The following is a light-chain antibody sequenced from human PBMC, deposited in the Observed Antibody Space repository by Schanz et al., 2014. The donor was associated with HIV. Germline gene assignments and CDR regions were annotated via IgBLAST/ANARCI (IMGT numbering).Light chain of an antibody. J-gene: IGKJ1*01. Sequence: EIVLTQSPVILSLSPGERATLSCRASQTVSSNSLGWYQQKRGQVPRLLIYGASSRATGIPDRFSGSGSGTDFTLTISRLEPEDFAVYYCQQYGSSPPWTFGQGTKVEIK. CDR2: GAS. V-gene: IGKV3-20*01. CDR3: QQYGSSPPWT. CDR1: QTVSSNS.